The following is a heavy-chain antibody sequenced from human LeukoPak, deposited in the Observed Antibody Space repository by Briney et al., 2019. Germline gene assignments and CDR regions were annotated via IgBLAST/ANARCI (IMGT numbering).Heavy chain of an antibody. Sequence: SETLSLTCAVSGGSISNYYWSWIRQPPGKGLEWIGYIYYTGSTNYNPSLKSRVTISVDTSKNQFSLKLSSVTAADTAVYYCATLTGYSSESWFDPWGQGILVTVSS. D-gene: IGHD3-9*01. V-gene: IGHV4-59*01. CDR1: GGSISNYY. CDR2: IYYTGST. J-gene: IGHJ5*02. CDR3: ATLTGYSSESWFDP.